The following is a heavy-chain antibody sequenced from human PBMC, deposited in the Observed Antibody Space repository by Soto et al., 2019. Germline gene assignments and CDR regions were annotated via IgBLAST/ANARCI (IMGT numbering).Heavy chain of an antibody. J-gene: IGHJ4*02. Sequence: KPSETLSLTCTVSGGSISSGGYYWSWIRQHPGKGLEWIGYIYYSGSTYYNPSLKSRVTISVDTSKNQFSLKLSSVTAADTAVYYCARGEALEMATINFDYWGQGTLVTVSS. CDR3: ARGEALEMATINFDY. CDR2: IYYSGST. V-gene: IGHV4-31*03. D-gene: IGHD5-12*01. CDR1: GGSISSGGYY.